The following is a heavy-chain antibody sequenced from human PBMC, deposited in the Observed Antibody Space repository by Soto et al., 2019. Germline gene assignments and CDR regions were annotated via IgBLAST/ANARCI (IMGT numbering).Heavy chain of an antibody. CDR2: VYYSGST. V-gene: IGHV4-39*01. D-gene: IGHD3-10*01. J-gene: IGHJ4*02. CDR3: AIHFYRVSMVEFDY. Sequence: SETLSLTCTVSGGSISSSPYYWGWIRQPPGKGLEWIGSVYYSGSTYYNPSLKSRVTISVDTSNNQFSLKLNSVTAADTAVYYCAIHFYRVSMVEFDYWGQGTLVTVSP. CDR1: GGSISSSPYY.